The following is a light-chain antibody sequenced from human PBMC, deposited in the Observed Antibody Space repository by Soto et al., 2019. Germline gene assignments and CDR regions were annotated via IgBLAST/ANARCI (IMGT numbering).Light chain of an antibody. CDR2: GAS. V-gene: IGKV1-9*01. CDR1: QGIRSL. Sequence: IQLTQSPSSLSASVGDRVTITCRASQGIRSLLAWYQQKPGKAPNLLIYGASTLQSGVPSRFSGSGSGPDFTLTLARRQPEDFAPYYCQQLRSSPRTFGQGTKLEVK. CDR3: QQLRSSPRT. J-gene: IGKJ1*01.